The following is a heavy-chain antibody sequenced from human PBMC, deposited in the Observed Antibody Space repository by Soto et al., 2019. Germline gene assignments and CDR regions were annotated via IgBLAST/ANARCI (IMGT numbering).Heavy chain of an antibody. CDR1: GGSISSGDYC. Sequence: PSETLSLTCTVSGGSISSGDYCWSWIRQPPGKGLEWIGYIYYSGSTYYNPSLKSRVTISVDTSKNQFSLKLSSVTAADTAVYYCASSKDYGDPFDYWGQGTLVTVSS. CDR3: ASSKDYGDPFDY. V-gene: IGHV4-30-4*01. D-gene: IGHD4-17*01. J-gene: IGHJ4*02. CDR2: IYYSGST.